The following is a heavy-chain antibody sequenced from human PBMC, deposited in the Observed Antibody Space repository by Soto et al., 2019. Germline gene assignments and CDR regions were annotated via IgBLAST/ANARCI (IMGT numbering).Heavy chain of an antibody. CDR2: IYNGHYR. J-gene: IGHJ5*02. D-gene: IGHD6-6*01. CDR1: GGSVNNDNYY. Sequence: PDPLSLPFTVSGGSVNNDNYYSICILHPPEKRLEWIAFIYNGHYRKYNPSLKSRVNISADPSKNKFSLKLNSAYAADTAVYYCSRDGIPNSSSPFVIGHWGRGKLVTV. V-gene: IGHV4-61*01. CDR3: SRDGIPNSSSPFVIGH.